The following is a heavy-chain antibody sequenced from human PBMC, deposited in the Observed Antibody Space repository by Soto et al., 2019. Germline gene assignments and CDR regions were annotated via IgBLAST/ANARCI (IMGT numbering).Heavy chain of an antibody. CDR3: AKDRPGKLRASPINWFDP. Sequence: GGSLRLSCAASGFTFSSYGMHWVRQAPGKGLEWVAVISYDGSNKYYADSVKGRFTISRDNSKNTLYLQMNSLRAEDTAVYYCAKDRPGKLRASPINWFDPWGQGTLVTVSS. CDR2: ISYDGSNK. V-gene: IGHV3-30*18. J-gene: IGHJ5*02. CDR1: GFTFSSYG. D-gene: IGHD1-26*01.